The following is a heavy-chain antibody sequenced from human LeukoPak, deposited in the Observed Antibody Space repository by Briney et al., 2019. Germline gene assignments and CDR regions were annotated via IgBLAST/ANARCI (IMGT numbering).Heavy chain of an antibody. J-gene: IGHJ4*02. D-gene: IGHD1-1*01. CDR2: ISAAGVT. CDR1: GFTLSNYA. Sequence: PGGSLRLSCAASGFTLSNYATNWVRQAPGQGLEWVSVISAAGVTYYADSLKGRFTISRDNSKNTLYLQMDSLRVEDTAVYYCGKANDDYYFDYWGQGTLVTVSS. CDR3: GKANDDYYFDY. V-gene: IGHV3-23*01.